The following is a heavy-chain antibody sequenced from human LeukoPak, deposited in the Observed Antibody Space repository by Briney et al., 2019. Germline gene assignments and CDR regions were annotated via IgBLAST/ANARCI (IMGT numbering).Heavy chain of an antibody. CDR2: IYYSGST. Sequence: SETLSLTCAVYNGSFSGYYWNWIRQPPGKGLEWIGYIYYSGSTNYNPSLKSRVTISVDTSKNQLSLKLSSVTAADTAVYKCARGANWFDPWGQGTLVTVSS. V-gene: IGHV4-59*01. CDR1: NGSFSGYY. J-gene: IGHJ5*02. CDR3: ARGANWFDP.